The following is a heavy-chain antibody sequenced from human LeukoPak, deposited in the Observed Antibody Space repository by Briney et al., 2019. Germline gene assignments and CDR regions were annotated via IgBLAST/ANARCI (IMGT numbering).Heavy chain of an antibody. Sequence: GGSLRLSCAASGFTFSSYAMSWVRQAPGKGLEWVSAISGSGGSTYYADSVKGRFTISRDNSKNTLYLQMNSLRAEDTAVYYCAKKKGIAVAGYGYFDYWGQGTLVTVSS. D-gene: IGHD6-19*01. CDR3: AKKKGIAVAGYGYFDY. J-gene: IGHJ4*02. CDR2: ISGSGGST. CDR1: GFTFSSYA. V-gene: IGHV3-23*01.